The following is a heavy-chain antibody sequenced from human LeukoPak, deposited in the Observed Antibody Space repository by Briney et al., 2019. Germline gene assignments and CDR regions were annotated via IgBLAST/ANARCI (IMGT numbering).Heavy chain of an antibody. D-gene: IGHD4-17*01. CDR3: ARGDYGKFDN. CDR1: GFTVSNNY. CDR2: IHSGGNI. V-gene: IGHV3-66*01. J-gene: IGHJ4*02. Sequence: TGGSLRLSCATSGFTVSNNYMSWVRQAPGKGLEWVSVIHSGGNIYYAESVKGRFTISRDNPKNTLDLQMNSLRAEDTAVYYCARGDYGKFDNWGQGTLVTVSS.